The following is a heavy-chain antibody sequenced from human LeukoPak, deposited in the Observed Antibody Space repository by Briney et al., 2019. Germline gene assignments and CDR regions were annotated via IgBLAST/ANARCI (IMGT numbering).Heavy chain of an antibody. D-gene: IGHD1-26*01. Sequence: GGSLRLSCAASGFTFSCYAMSWVRQAPEKGLEWVSTISGSGGGTYYADSVEGRFTISRDDSKNTLYLQMNSLRAEDTAVYYCVKDLGRYRNNCFDYWGQGTLVTVSS. CDR1: GFTFSCYA. CDR2: ISGSGGGT. CDR3: VKDLGRYRNNCFDY. V-gene: IGHV3-23*01. J-gene: IGHJ4*02.